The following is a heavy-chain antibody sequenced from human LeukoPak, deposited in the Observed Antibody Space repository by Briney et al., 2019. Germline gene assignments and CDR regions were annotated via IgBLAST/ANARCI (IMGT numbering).Heavy chain of an antibody. CDR1: GFTVSSNY. CDR3: AKRRYHSCGYFDY. J-gene: IGHJ4*02. V-gene: IGHV3-23*01. Sequence: PGGSLRLSCAASGFTVSSNYMSWVRQAPGKGLEWVSAITGSGSATDYADSVKGRFTISRDNSENTLYLQMNSLRAEDTAVYYCAKRRYHSCGYFDYWGQGTLVTVSS. D-gene: IGHD3-22*01. CDR2: ITGSGSAT.